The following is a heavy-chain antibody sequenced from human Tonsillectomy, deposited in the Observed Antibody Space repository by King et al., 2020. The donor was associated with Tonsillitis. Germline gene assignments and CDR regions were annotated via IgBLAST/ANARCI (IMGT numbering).Heavy chain of an antibody. CDR2: IDWDDDK. Sequence: TLKESGPALVKPTQTLTLTCTFSGFSLSTSGMCVSWIRQPPGKALEWLALIDWDDDKYYTTSLKSRLTISKDTSKNQVVLTMTNMDPVDTATYSCARISGWYRGIVYFDYWGQGTLVTVSS. D-gene: IGHD6-19*01. CDR1: GFSLSTSGMC. V-gene: IGHV2-70*01. CDR3: ARISGWYRGIVYFDY. J-gene: IGHJ4*02.